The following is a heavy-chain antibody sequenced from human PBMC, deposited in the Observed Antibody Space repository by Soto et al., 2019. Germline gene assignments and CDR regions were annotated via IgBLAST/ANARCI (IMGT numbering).Heavy chain of an antibody. J-gene: IGHJ6*02. D-gene: IGHD5-12*01. Sequence: SETLSLTCAVYGGSFSGYDWSWIRQPPGKGLKLIGEINHSGSTNYNPSLKSRVTISVDTSKNQFSLKLSSVTAADTAVYYCARVFWNRWLRFPRNYYYGMDVWGQGTTVTVSS. CDR2: INHSGST. CDR3: ARVFWNRWLRFPRNYYYGMDV. V-gene: IGHV4-34*01. CDR1: GGSFSGYD.